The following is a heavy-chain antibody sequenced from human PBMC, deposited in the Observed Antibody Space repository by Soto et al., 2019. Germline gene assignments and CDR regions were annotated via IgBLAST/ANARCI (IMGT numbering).Heavy chain of an antibody. CDR2: IDPTSSRI. D-gene: IGHD7-27*01. CDR1: GFSFSSYS. V-gene: IGHV3-48*02. J-gene: IGHJ3*01. CDR3: ARDRLTGDAGEAFDV. Sequence: EAQLVESGGGLVQPGGSLRLSCVASGFSFSSYSVSWVRQAPGKGLEWISYIDPTSSRIYYADSVKGRFAISRDNAENSLYLQVNSLRDEDTALYYCARDRLTGDAGEAFDVLGQGTMVTVSS.